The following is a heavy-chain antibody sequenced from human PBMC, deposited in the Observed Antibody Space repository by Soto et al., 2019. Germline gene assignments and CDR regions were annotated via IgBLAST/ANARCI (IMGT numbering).Heavy chain of an antibody. CDR3: ARDRSSSWYNGTFYFDS. Sequence: QVQLVQSGAEVRKPGSSVKVSCKASGGTFTTYDISWVRQAPGQGLEWMGGIIPLFDATKYAQKFQGRVTITADKSTVTAYMELSSLRSEDTAMYCCARDRSSSWYNGTFYFDSWGQGTLVTVSS. V-gene: IGHV1-69*06. CDR1: GGTFTTYD. D-gene: IGHD6-19*01. J-gene: IGHJ4*02. CDR2: IIPLFDAT.